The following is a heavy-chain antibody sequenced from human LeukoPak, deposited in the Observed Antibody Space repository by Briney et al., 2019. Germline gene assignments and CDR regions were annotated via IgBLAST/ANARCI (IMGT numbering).Heavy chain of an antibody. CDR3: ARSGKVGATLIDAFDI. J-gene: IGHJ3*02. V-gene: IGHV3-21*01. D-gene: IGHD1-26*01. CDR2: ISTSSIYI. Sequence: PGGSLGLSCAGSGFTFSSYNMNWVRQAPGKGLEWVSSISTSSIYIYYADSLKGRFTISRDNAKHSLYLQMNSLRAEDTAVYYCARSGKVGATLIDAFDIWGQGTMVTVSS. CDR1: GFTFSSYN.